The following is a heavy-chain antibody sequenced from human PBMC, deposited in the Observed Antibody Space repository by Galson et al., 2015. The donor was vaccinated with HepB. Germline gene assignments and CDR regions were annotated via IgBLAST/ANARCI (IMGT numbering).Heavy chain of an antibody. CDR3: AGRYCPDGFCPFDY. Sequence: SLRLSCAASGFTLSTYSMNWVRQAPGKGLEWVASISRSSSAIYYADSVRGRFAISRDNAENSLYLQMNTLRAEDTAVYYCAGRYCPDGFCPFDYWGQGTLAAVSS. D-gene: IGHD2-8*01. J-gene: IGHJ4*02. V-gene: IGHV3-21*01. CDR2: ISRSSSAI. CDR1: GFTLSTYS.